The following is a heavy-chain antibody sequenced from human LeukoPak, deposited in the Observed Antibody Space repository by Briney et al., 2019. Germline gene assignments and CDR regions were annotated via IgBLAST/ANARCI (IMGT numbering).Heavy chain of an antibody. CDR2: INPNSGGT. D-gene: IGHD1-26*01. CDR1: GYTFTGYY. CDR3: ATDPVVGATTTQGY. J-gene: IGHJ4*02. Sequence: ASVKVSCKASGYTFTGYYMHWVRQAPGQGLEWMGWINPNSGGTNYAQKFQGRVTMTRDTSISTAYMELSRLRSEDTAVYYCATDPVVGATTTQGYWGQGTLVTVSS. V-gene: IGHV1-2*02.